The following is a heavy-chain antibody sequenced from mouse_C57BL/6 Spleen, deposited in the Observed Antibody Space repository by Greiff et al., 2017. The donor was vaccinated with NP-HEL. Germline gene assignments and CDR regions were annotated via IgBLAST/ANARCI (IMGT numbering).Heavy chain of an antibody. V-gene: IGHV1-22*01. J-gene: IGHJ1*03. CDR1: GYTFTDYN. Sequence: VQLKESGPELVKPGASVKMSCKASGYTFTDYNMHWVKQSHGKSLEWIGYINPNNGGTSYNQKFKGKATLTVNKSSSTAYMELRSLTSEDSAVYYCARSNYSNLWYFDVWGTGTTVTVSS. CDR2: INPNNGGT. CDR3: ARSNYSNLWYFDV. D-gene: IGHD2-5*01.